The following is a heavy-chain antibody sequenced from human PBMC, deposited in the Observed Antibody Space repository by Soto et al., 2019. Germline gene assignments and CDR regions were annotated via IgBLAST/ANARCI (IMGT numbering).Heavy chain of an antibody. D-gene: IGHD3-3*01. CDR2: ISYDGSNK. CDR3: ARGLEWLLSDY. Sequence: QVQLVESGGGVVQPGRSLRLSCAASGFTFSSYVMHWVRQAAGKGLEWVAVISYDGSNKYYADSVKGRFTISRDNSKNTLYLQMNSMRAEDTAVYYCARGLEWLLSDYWGQGTLVTVSS. J-gene: IGHJ4*02. CDR1: GFTFSSYV. V-gene: IGHV3-30-3*01.